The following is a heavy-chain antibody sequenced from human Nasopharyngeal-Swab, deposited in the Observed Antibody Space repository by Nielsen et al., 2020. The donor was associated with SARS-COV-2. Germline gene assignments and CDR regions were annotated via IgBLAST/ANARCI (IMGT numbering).Heavy chain of an antibody. CDR2: TEIGGTT. Sequence: GGSRRLSCAVSGLTVSSTYMSWVRQAPGKGLEWVSVTEIGGTTHYADSVKGRFSISRDSSTNTLYLQMNNVRAEDTAVYYCARDLGGGYCTTTNCPGSWGQGTLVTVSS. CDR3: ARDLGGGYCTTTNCPGS. D-gene: IGHD2-2*01. CDR1: GLTVSSTY. J-gene: IGHJ1*01. V-gene: IGHV3-53*01.